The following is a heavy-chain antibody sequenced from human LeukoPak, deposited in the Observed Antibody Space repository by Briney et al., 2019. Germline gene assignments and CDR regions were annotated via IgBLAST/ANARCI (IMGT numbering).Heavy chain of an antibody. CDR1: GYTFTSYD. J-gene: IGHJ4*02. D-gene: IGHD4-11*01. CDR2: MNPNSGHT. V-gene: IGHV1-8*01. CDR3: ASVALHGYFDY. Sequence: VASVKVSCKASGYTFTSYDINWVRQATGQGLEWMGWMNPNSGHTGYAQKVQGRVPMTRSTSTSTAYMELSSLRSEDPAVYYCASVALHGYFDYRGQGTLVTVSS.